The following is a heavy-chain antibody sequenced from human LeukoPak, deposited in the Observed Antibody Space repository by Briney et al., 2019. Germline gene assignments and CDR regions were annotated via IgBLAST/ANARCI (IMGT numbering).Heavy chain of an antibody. Sequence: GGSLRLSCAASGFTFSSYGMYWVRQAPGKGLVWVAFIRYDGSDKYYAESVKGRFTISRDNSKNTLYLQMNSLRAEDTAVYYCAKADSGSYYGLGDYFDYWGQGTLVTVSS. V-gene: IGHV3-30*02. D-gene: IGHD1-26*01. J-gene: IGHJ4*02. CDR3: AKADSGSYYGLGDYFDY. CDR1: GFTFSSYG. CDR2: IRYDGSDK.